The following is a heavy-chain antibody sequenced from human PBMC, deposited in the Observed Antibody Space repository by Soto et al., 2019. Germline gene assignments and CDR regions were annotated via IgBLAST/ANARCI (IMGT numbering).Heavy chain of an antibody. CDR2: VYHNGGA. CDR3: GRVVEGATRHTDPDS. V-gene: IGHV4-39*01. D-gene: IGHD2-21*01. J-gene: IGHJ5*01. CDR1: GVSIHNSHSF. Sequence: PSETLSLTCTVSGVSIHNSHSFWAWIRQPPGKGLEFIGSVYHNGGAHYNSSLKSRVTISVDTAHNQVSLRMRSLTAADTAVYYCGRVVEGATRHTDPDSWGQGIPVTVSS.